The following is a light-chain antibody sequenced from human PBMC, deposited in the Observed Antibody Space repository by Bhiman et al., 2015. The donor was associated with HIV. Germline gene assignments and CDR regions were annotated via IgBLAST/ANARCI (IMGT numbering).Light chain of an antibody. Sequence: SYELTQPPSVSVSPGQTARITCSGDALPKQYAYWYQQKPGQAPVLVIYKDSERPSGIPERISGSSSGTTVTLTISGVQAEDEADYFCQSADSSVTYVVFGGGTKLTVL. CDR1: ALPKQY. CDR3: QSADSSVTYVV. CDR2: KDS. V-gene: IGLV3-25*03. J-gene: IGLJ2*01.